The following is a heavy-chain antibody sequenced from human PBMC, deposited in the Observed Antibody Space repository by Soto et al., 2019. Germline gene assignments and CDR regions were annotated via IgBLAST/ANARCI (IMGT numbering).Heavy chain of an antibody. J-gene: IGHJ6*02. CDR2: IIPIFGTA. Sequence: GASVKVSWKASGGTFSSYAISWVRQAPGQGLEWMGGIIPIFGTANYAQKFQGRVTITADESTSTAYMELSSLRSEDTAVYYCASSPYYDFWSGYYKHGMDVWGQGTTVTVS. CDR3: ASSPYYDFWSGYYKHGMDV. CDR1: GGTFSSYA. D-gene: IGHD3-3*01. V-gene: IGHV1-69*13.